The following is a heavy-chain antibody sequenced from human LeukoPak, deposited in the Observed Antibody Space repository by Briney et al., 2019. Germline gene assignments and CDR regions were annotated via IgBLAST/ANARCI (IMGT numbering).Heavy chain of an antibody. CDR1: GFTVSSNY. V-gene: IGHV3-53*01. CDR2: IYSGGST. D-gene: IGHD5-24*01. Sequence: GGSLRLSCAASGFTVSSNYMSWVRQAPGKGLEWVSVIYSGGSTYYADSVKGRSTISRDNSKNTLYLQMNSLRAEDTAVYYCARVVGSRAFDYWGQGTLVTVSS. CDR3: ARVVGSRAFDY. J-gene: IGHJ4*02.